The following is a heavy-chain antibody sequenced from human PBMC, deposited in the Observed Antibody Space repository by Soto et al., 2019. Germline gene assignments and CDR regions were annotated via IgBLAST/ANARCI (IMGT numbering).Heavy chain of an antibody. J-gene: IGHJ3*02. CDR1: GASIGSHF. D-gene: IGHD2-15*01. V-gene: IGHV4-59*11. CDR3: ARLQYTVVTALDI. Sequence: SETLSLTCSVSGASIGSHFWSWIRQAPGKGPELVGYIYHTVNTNYNPALKSRVTISMNTSENQLSLQLSSVTAADTAVYYCARLQYTVVTALDIWGQGTMVTVSS. CDR2: IYHTVNT.